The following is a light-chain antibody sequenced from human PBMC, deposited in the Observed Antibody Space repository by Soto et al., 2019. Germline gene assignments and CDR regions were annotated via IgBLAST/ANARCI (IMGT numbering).Light chain of an antibody. Sequence: QSVLTQSPSASASLGASVKLTCTLSSGHSSYAIAWHQQQPKKGPRYLMKLHSDGGHTKGDGIPDRFSGSSSGTERYLTISSLQSEDEADYYCQTWGTGTLVFGGGTKLTVL. CDR3: QTWGTGTLV. J-gene: IGLJ2*01. CDR2: LHSDGGH. V-gene: IGLV4-69*01. CDR1: SGHSSYA.